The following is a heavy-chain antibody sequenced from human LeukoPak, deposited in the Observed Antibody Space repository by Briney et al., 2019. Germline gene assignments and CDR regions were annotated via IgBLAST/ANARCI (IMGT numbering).Heavy chain of an antibody. CDR1: GGSISSGGYY. J-gene: IGHJ4*02. Sequence: SETLCLTCTVSGGSISSGGYYWSWIRQHPGKGLEWIGYIYYIGSPYYNASLKSRVTISVDTYKNQFSLKLSSVTDADTAVYYCARFYCSSTTCSPFDYWGQGTLVTVCS. V-gene: IGHV4-31*03. D-gene: IGHD2-2*01. CDR2: IYYIGSP. CDR3: ARFYCSSTTCSPFDY.